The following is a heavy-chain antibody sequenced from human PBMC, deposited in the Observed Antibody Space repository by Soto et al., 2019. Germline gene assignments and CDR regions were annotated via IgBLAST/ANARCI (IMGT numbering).Heavy chain of an antibody. V-gene: IGHV3-23*01. Sequence: EVQLLESGGGLVQPGGSLRLSCAASGLTFSSYAMSWVRQAPGKGLEWVSGISSGGGSTYYADSVKGRFTVSRDKSKNTLFLKMNSLRAEDTALYYCAKIPPASDYYDVTGYKWYFDLWGRGTLVTVSS. D-gene: IGHD3-22*01. CDR1: GLTFSSYA. CDR3: AKIPPASDYYDVTGYKWYFDL. J-gene: IGHJ2*01. CDR2: ISSGGGST.